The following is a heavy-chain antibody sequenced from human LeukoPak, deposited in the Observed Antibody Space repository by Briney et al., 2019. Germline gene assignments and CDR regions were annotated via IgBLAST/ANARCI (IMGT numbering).Heavy chain of an antibody. J-gene: IGHJ5*02. D-gene: IGHD3-22*01. CDR3: ARPYYYDSRIDP. V-gene: IGHV4-30-4*01. CDR1: GGSISSGDYY. CDR2: MYYSGST. Sequence: PSETLSLTCTVSGGSISSGDYYWSWIRQPPGKGLEWIGYMYYSGSTYYNPSLKRRVTISVDTSKNQFSLKLSSVTAADTAVYYCARPYYYDSRIDPWGQGTLVTVSS.